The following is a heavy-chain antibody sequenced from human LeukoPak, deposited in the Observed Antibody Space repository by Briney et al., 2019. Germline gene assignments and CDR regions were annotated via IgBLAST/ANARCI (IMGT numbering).Heavy chain of an antibody. J-gene: IGHJ4*02. CDR3: ARDVRMTLDY. V-gene: IGHV3-53*01. D-gene: IGHD2-21*02. CDR2: IYSGGST. Sequence: PGGSLRLSCAASGFTVSSNYTSWVRQAPGKGLEWVSVIYSGGSTYYADSVKGRLTISRDNSKNTLYLQMNSLRAEDTAVYYCARDVRMTLDYWGQGTLVTVSS. CDR1: GFTVSSNY.